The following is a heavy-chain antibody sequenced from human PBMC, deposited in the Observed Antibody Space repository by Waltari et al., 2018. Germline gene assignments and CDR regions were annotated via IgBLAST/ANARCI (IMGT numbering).Heavy chain of an antibody. V-gene: IGHV1-24*01. CDR3: ATAGGLYGSGSYLWLLDY. Sequence: QVQLVQSGAEVKKPGASVKVSCKVSGYTLTELSMHWVRQAPGKGLEWMGGFDPEDGETINAQKFQGRVTMTEETSTDTAYMELSSLRSEDTAVYYCATAGGLYGSGSYLWLLDYWGQGTLVTVSS. J-gene: IGHJ4*02. D-gene: IGHD3-10*01. CDR2: FDPEDGET. CDR1: GYTLTELS.